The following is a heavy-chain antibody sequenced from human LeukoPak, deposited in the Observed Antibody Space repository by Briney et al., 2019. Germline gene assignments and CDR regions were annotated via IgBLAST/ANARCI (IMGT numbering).Heavy chain of an antibody. Sequence: GGALRLSCAASGFTVDSNYMNCVRQAPGKGLEWGSVIYIAGNTYYAGSVKGRFTISRDNSKNTLYLQMNSLRTEDTAVYYCARGGGYYGIDYWGQGTLVTVSS. CDR3: ARGGGYYGIDY. J-gene: IGHJ4*02. CDR1: GFTVDSNY. D-gene: IGHD3-10*01. V-gene: IGHV3-66*02. CDR2: IYIAGNT.